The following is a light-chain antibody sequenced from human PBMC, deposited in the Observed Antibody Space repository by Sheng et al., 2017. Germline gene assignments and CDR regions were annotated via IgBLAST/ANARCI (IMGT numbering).Light chain of an antibody. CDR3: QQYNSNSLLS. J-gene: IGKJ4*01. CDR1: QSISTW. Sequence: DIQMTQSPSTLSASVRDRLTITCRASQSISTWLAWYQQKPGEAPKLLIYKASSLESGVPSRFSGSGSGTDFTLTISSLQPDDFATYYCQQYNSNSLLSFGGGTKVEIK. V-gene: IGKV1-5*03. CDR2: KAS.